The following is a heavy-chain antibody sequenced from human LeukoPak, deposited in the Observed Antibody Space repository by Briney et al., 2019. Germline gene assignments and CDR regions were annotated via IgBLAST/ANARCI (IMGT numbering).Heavy chain of an antibody. CDR1: GGSFSGYY. Sequence: SETLSLTCAVYGGSFSGYYWSWIRQPPGKGLEWIGEINHSGSTNYNPSLKSRVTISVDTSKNQFSLKLSSVTAADTAVYYCARVGRGYSYGYAFDIWGQGTMVTVSS. D-gene: IGHD5-18*01. V-gene: IGHV4-34*01. CDR2: INHSGST. CDR3: ARVGRGYSYGYAFDI. J-gene: IGHJ3*02.